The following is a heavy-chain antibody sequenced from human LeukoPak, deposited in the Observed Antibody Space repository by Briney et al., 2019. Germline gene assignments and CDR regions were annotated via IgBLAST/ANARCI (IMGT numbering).Heavy chain of an antibody. CDR1: GYTLTSYG. J-gene: IGHJ6*02. V-gene: IGHV1-18*01. CDR2: ISAYNGNT. D-gene: IGHD3-22*01. Sequence: GYTLTSYGISWVRQAPGQGREWRGWISAYNGNTNYAQKLQGRVTMTTDTSTSTAYMELRSLGSDDTAVYYCARDYYDSSGYQPMDVWGQGTTVTVSS. CDR3: ARDYYDSSGYQPMDV.